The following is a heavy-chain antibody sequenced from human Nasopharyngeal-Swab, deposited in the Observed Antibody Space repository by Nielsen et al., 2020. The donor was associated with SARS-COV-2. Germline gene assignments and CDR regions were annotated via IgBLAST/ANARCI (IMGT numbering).Heavy chain of an antibody. CDR1: GFTFNNYG. CDR2: IWYDGSNK. D-gene: IGHD1-26*01. Sequence: GGSLRLSCEASGFTFNNYGMHWVRQAPGKGLEWVAVIWYDGSNKYYADSVKGRFTISRDNSKNTLYLQMNSLRAEDTAVYYCARDLAVGATMGEDYDYWGQGTLVTVSS. CDR3: ARDLAVGATMGEDYDY. V-gene: IGHV3-33*08. J-gene: IGHJ4*02.